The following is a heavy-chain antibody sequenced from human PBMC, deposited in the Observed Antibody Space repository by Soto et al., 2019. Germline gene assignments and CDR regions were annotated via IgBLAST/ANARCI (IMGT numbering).Heavy chain of an antibody. CDR1: GFSLSTYGMG. CDR2: IYWNDDK. Sequence: SGPTLVNPTQTLTLTCTFSGFSLSTYGMGVGWIRQPPGKAPEWLALIYWNDDKRYSPSLKSRLTIAKDTSKNQVVLTMTNMDPVDTATYYCAHRGEEVGGSGSYFGWFGPWGQGTLVTVSS. CDR3: AHRGEEVGGSGSYFGWFGP. J-gene: IGHJ5*02. D-gene: IGHD3-10*01. V-gene: IGHV2-5*01.